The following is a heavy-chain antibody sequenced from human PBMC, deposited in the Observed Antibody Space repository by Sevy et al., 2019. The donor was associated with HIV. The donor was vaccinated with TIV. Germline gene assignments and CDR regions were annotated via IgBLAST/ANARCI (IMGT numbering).Heavy chain of an antibody. CDR2: FDPEDGET. CDR1: GYTLTELS. Sequence: ASVKVSCKVSGYTLTELSMHWVRQAPGKVLEWMGGFDPEDGETIYAQKFQGRVTMTEDTSTDTAYMELSSLRSEDTAVYYCAIPYSSSYGGAFDIWGQGTMVTVSS. J-gene: IGHJ3*02. V-gene: IGHV1-24*01. D-gene: IGHD6-6*01. CDR3: AIPYSSSYGGAFDI.